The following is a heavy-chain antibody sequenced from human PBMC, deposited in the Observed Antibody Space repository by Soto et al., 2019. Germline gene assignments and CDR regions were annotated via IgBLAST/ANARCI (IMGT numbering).Heavy chain of an antibody. J-gene: IGHJ3*02. CDR2: IVVGSGNT. Sequence: ASVKVSCKASGFTFTSSAVQWVRQARGQRLEWIGWIVVGSGNTNYAQKFQERVTITRDLSTSTAYMELSSLRSEDTDVYYCAAPSYYDFWSGYGNAFDIWGQGTMVTVSS. CDR3: AAPSYYDFWSGYGNAFDI. CDR1: GFTFTSSA. D-gene: IGHD3-3*01. V-gene: IGHV1-58*01.